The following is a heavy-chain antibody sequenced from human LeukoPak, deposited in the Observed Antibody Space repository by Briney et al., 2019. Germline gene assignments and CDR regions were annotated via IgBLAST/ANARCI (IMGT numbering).Heavy chain of an antibody. J-gene: IGHJ4*02. CDR3: ARGDSSGCPDY. Sequence: GGSLRLSCAASGFTFSSYGMHWVRQAPGKGLEWVSVIYSGGSTYYADSVKGRFTISRDNANNSLYLQMNSLRADDTAVYYCARGDSSGCPDYWGQGTLVTVSS. CDR1: GFTFSSYG. D-gene: IGHD3-22*01. CDR2: IYSGGST. V-gene: IGHV3-NL1*01.